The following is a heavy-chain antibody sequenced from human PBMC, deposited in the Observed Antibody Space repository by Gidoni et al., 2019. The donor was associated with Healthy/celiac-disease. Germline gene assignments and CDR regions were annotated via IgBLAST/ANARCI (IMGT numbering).Heavy chain of an antibody. CDR1: GFTFDDYA. CDR2: ISWNSGSI. Sequence: EEQLVESGGGVVQPGRALRLSGAASGFTFDDYAMHWVRQAPGKGLEWFSGISWNSGSIGYADSVKGRFTISRDNAKNSLYLPMNSLRAEDTALYYCAKDSGYSGSYYGWGAFDIWGQGTMVTVSS. D-gene: IGHD1-26*01. V-gene: IGHV3-9*01. J-gene: IGHJ3*02. CDR3: AKDSGYSGSYYGWGAFDI.